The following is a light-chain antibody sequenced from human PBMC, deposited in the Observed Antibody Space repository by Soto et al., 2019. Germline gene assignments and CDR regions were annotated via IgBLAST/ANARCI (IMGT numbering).Light chain of an antibody. Sequence: EIVLTQSPGTLSLSPGERATLSCRASQSVSSSRLAWYQQKPGQAPRLLISGASNRAAGIPARFSGSGSGTDFTLTISRLEPEDFAVDYCQQYGTSLFTFGPGTTVDIK. CDR2: GAS. V-gene: IGKV3-20*01. CDR1: QSVSSSR. J-gene: IGKJ3*01. CDR3: QQYGTSLFT.